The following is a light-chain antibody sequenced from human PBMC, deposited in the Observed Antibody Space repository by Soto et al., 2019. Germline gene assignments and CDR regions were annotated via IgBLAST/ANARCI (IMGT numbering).Light chain of an antibody. CDR3: SSYAGSNFWV. Sequence: QSVLTQPPSASGSPGQSVTISCTGTSSDVGDYNYVSWYQQHPGKAPKLMIYGVSKRPSGVPDRFSGSKSGNTASLTVSGLQAEDEADYYCSSYAGSNFWVFGGGTKLTVL. J-gene: IGLJ3*02. CDR1: SSDVGDYNY. CDR2: GVS. V-gene: IGLV2-8*01.